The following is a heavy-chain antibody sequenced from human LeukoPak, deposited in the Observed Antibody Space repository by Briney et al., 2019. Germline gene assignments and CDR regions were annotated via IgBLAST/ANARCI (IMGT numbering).Heavy chain of an antibody. CDR2: INHSGST. J-gene: IGHJ5*02. V-gene: IGHV4-34*01. CDR1: GGSFSGYY. CDR3: ARGLGRISTKYNWFDP. D-gene: IGHD2-21*01. Sequence: SETLSLTCAVYGGSFSGYYWSWIRQPPGKGLEWIAEINHSGSTNYNPSLKSRVIISVDTSKNQFSLKLSSVTAADTAVYYCARGLGRISTKYNWFDPWGQGTLVTVSS.